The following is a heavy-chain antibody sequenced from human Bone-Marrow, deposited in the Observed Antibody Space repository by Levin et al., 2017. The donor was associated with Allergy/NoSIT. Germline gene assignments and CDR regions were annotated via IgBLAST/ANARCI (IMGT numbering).Heavy chain of an antibody. CDR3: ARVHYDIRGHAFDI. D-gene: IGHD3-22*01. V-gene: IGHV4-4*07. CDR1: GDFISSYY. Sequence: SETLSLTCTVSGDFISSYYWTWIRQPAGKGLEWIGRIYPSGSTNYNPSLKSRLTMLIDTTKNQVSLKLSYLTAADTAVYYCARVHYDIRGHAFDIGGQGAMVTVSS. J-gene: IGHJ3*02. CDR2: IYPSGST.